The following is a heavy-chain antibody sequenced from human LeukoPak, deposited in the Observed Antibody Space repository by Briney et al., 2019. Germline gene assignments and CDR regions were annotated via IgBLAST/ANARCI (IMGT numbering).Heavy chain of an antibody. J-gene: IGHJ2*01. CDR2: ISGSGGST. V-gene: IGHV3-23*01. CDR1: GFTFRSYA. Sequence: PGGSLRLSCAASGFTFRSYAMSWVRQARGEGLEGVSAISGSGGSTYYADSVKARFTLSRDNSKNTLYLQMNSLRAEDTAVSSCATPYSSSTPNYWYFDLWGRGTLVTVSS. D-gene: IGHD6-6*01. CDR3: ATPYSSSTPNYWYFDL.